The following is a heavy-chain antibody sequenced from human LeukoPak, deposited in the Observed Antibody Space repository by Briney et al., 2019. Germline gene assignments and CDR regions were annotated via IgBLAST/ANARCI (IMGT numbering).Heavy chain of an antibody. V-gene: IGHV3-21*01. CDR3: ARELSSAYYSCDY. D-gene: IGHD3-22*01. CDR2: IGSSSSYI. CDR1: GFTFSNYH. J-gene: IGHJ4*02. Sequence: GGSLRLSCVVSGFTFSNYHMNWVRQAPGKGLEWVSSIGSSSSYIYYADSVTGRFTISRDNAKNSLYLQMNSLRAEDTAVYYCARELSSAYYSCDYWGQGTLVTVSS.